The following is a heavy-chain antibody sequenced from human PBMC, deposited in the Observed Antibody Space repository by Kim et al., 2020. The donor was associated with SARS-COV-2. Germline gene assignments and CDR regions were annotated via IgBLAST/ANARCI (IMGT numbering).Heavy chain of an antibody. V-gene: IGHV4-31*03. D-gene: IGHD2-2*01. CDR2: ISYSGNS. CDR1: GGSIRSGGKF. CDR3: ARGQPLDY. J-gene: IGHJ4*02. Sequence: SETLSLTCSVSGGSIRSGGKFWTWIRQHPAKGLEWIGYISYSGNSHYSPSLRSRVSISLQTSENPFSLVLTSVTAADTAVYYCARGQPLDYWGQGILVTVSS.